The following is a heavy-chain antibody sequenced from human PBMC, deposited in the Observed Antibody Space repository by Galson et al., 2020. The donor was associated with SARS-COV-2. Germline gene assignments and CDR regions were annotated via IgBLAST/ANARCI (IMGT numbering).Heavy chain of an antibody. CDR1: GFSFSSNS. D-gene: IGHD5-18*01. CDR3: AKSRGYTYGPIDY. J-gene: IGHJ4*02. V-gene: IGHV3-30*18. CDR2: ISYDGSNK. Sequence: GGSLRLSCSTSGFSFSSNSMHWVRQAPGKGLEWVAVISYDGSNKYYVNSVKGRFTISRDNSKNTLFLQMNSLRVEDTAVYYCAKSRGYTYGPIDYCGQGTLFTVSS.